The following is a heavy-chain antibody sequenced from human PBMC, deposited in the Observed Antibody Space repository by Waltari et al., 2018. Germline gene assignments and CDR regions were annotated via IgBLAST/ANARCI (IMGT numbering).Heavy chain of an antibody. CDR3: ARITNLALDP. CDR2: MNPNSGNT. V-gene: IGHV1-8*02. CDR1: GYTFPSYD. J-gene: IGHJ5*02. Sequence: QVQLVQSGAEVKKPGASVKVSCKASGYTFPSYDLNRVRQATGQGLEWMGWMNPNSGNTGYAQKFQGRVTMTRNTSVSTAYMELSSLRSEDTAVYYCARITNLALDPWGQGTLVTVSS.